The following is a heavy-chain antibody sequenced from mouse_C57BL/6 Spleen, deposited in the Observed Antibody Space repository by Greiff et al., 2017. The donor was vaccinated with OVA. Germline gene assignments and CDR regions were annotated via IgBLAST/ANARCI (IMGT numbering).Heavy chain of an antibody. J-gene: IGHJ1*03. V-gene: IGHV1-74*01. D-gene: IGHD2-10*02. Sequence: QVQLQQPGADLVKPGASVKVSCKASGYTFTSYWMHWVQQRPGQGLEWIGRIHPSDSDTNYTQKFKGKATVTVDKSSSTAYMQLSSLTSEDSAVYDCAIGDSSMGYFDVWGTGTTVTVSA. CDR2: IHPSDSDT. CDR3: AIGDSSMGYFDV. CDR1: GYTFTSYW.